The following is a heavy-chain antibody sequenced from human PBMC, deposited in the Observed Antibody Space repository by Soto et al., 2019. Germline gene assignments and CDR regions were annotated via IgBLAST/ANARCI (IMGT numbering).Heavy chain of an antibody. Sequence: EVQLLESGGDLVQPGGSLRLSCAASGFTLSSYAMSWVRQAPGKGLEWVSAISGGGSTYYADSVKGRFTISRDNSKSTLELQMNSLRAEDTAVYYCEKDGTMVRGGINHFYYWGQGTLGTVSA. CDR1: GFTLSSYA. J-gene: IGHJ4*02. D-gene: IGHD3-10*01. CDR2: ISGGGST. V-gene: IGHV3-23*01. CDR3: EKDGTMVRGGINHFYY.